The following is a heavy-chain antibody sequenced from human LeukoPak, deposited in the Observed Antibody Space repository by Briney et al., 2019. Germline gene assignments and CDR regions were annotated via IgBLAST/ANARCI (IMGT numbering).Heavy chain of an antibody. CDR1: GFNFSNYW. J-gene: IGHJ4*02. Sequence: PGGSLRLSCAASGFNFSNYWMHWVRQAPGKGLEWVSRINIAGSVTTYADSVKGRFTISRDNAKKTLYLQMNSLRAEDTAVYYCARESPPGVATITLHFDCWGQGTLVTVSS. CDR3: ARESPPGVATITLHFDC. V-gene: IGHV3-74*01. D-gene: IGHD5-24*01. CDR2: INIAGSVT.